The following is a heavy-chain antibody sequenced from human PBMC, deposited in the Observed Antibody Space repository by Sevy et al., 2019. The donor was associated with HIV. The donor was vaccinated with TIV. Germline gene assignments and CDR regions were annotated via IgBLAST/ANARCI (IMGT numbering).Heavy chain of an antibody. D-gene: IGHD3-10*01. V-gene: IGHV4-30-2*01. CDR2: IYHSGST. Sequence: SETLSLTCAVSGGSISSGDYSWSWIRQPPGKGLEWIGYIYHSGSTYYNPSLKSRVTISVDRSKNQFSLKLSSVTAADTAVYYCARGGTMVRGVIITNWFDPWGQGTLVTVSS. CDR3: ARGGTMVRGVIITNWFDP. CDR1: GGSISSGDYS. J-gene: IGHJ5*02.